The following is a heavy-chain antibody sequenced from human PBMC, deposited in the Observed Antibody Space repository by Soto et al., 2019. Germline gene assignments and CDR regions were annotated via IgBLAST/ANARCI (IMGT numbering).Heavy chain of an antibody. CDR3: ARAPMVLSRSYFDS. D-gene: IGHD2-8*01. Sequence: SETLSLTCTVSGGSISNFYRSWIRQPPGKGLEWIGYISYSGNTNYNPSLKSRVSISVDTSKNQLSLNLTSVTAADTAVYYCARAPMVLSRSYFDSWGQGTPVTVSS. CDR2: ISYSGNT. J-gene: IGHJ4*02. CDR1: GGSISNFY. V-gene: IGHV4-59*01.